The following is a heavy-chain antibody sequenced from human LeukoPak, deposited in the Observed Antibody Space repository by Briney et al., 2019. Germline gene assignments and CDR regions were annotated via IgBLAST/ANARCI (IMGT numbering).Heavy chain of an antibody. CDR3: AREGGGYYYDSIRDAFDI. V-gene: IGHV4-30-4*08. J-gene: IGHJ3*02. D-gene: IGHD3-22*01. Sequence: SQTLSLTCTVSGGSISSGDYYWRWLRQPPGKGLEWIGYIYYSGSTYYNPSLKSRVTISVDTSKNQFSLKLSSVTAADTAVYYCAREGGGYYYDSIRDAFDIWGQGTMVTVSS. CDR2: IYYSGST. CDR1: GGSISSGDYY.